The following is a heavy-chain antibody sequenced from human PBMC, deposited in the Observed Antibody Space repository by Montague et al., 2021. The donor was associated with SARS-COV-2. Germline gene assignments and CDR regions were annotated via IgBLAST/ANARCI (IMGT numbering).Heavy chain of an antibody. D-gene: IGHD3-3*01. CDR2: IYYSGST. CDR3: ARVLSHRAIFGVVIINGIDV. CDR1: GGSISSGGYY. Sequence: TLSLTCTVSGGSISSGGYYWSWIRQHPGKGLEWIGYIYYSGSTXYKPSLKSRVTISVDTSKNQFSLKLSSVTAADTAVYYCARVLSHRAIFGVVIINGIDVLGQGAPVTVSS. J-gene: IGHJ6*02. V-gene: IGHV4-31*03.